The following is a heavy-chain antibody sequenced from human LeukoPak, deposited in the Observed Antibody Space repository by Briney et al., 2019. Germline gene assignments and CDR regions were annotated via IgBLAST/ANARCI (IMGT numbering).Heavy chain of an antibody. D-gene: IGHD6-6*01. CDR3: AKIRESIWQACFDY. Sequence: PGGPLTLSCAASGFTFSNHGVRWVRQARGKALVCLSTISGSGDTTYNVHSVRGRLTISRDNSKNTLYLEMNRLRAEETGVYCCAKIRESIWQACFDYWGQGTLVTISS. CDR2: ISGSGDTT. CDR1: GFTFSNHG. V-gene: IGHV3-23*01. J-gene: IGHJ4*02.